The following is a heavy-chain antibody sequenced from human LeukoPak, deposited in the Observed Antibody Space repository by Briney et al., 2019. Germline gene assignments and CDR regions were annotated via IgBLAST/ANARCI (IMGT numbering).Heavy chain of an antibody. Sequence: GESLKISCKDSPYYFINFWIGWVRQMPGKGLEWMGIIYPADSDTRYNPSFQGHVTISADRSASTAYLQWHSLKASDTAIHYCARGINDEYFQSWGQGTLVTVSS. D-gene: IGHD2/OR15-2a*01. CDR1: PYYFINFW. V-gene: IGHV5-51*01. CDR3: ARGINDEYFQS. CDR2: IYPADSDT. J-gene: IGHJ1*01.